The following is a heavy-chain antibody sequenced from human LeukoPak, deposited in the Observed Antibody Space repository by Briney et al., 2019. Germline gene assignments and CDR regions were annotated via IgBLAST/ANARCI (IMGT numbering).Heavy chain of an antibody. CDR1: GCTLSSYV. CDR3: ARDGHLLRYFDWLLPYSDY. J-gene: IGHJ4*02. CDR2: ICYDGSKK. Sequence: PGWAVRLSCVWSGCTLSSYVMHGVGQAPGKGVEGVAGICYDGSKKYYADSVQGRFTISRDNSKNTLYLQMSSLRAEDTAVYYCARDGHLLRYFDWLLPYSDYWGQGTLVTVSS. V-gene: IGHV3-33*01. D-gene: IGHD3-9*01.